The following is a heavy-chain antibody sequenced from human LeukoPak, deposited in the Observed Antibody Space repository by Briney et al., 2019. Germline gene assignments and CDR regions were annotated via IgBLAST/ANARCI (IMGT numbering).Heavy chain of an antibody. J-gene: IGHJ3*02. CDR3: ARVATMVRVPLDALDI. CDR2: ISASSTYI. V-gene: IGHV3-21*01. CDR1: GFTFSSYS. D-gene: IGHD3-10*01. Sequence: GGSLRLSCAGAGFTFSSYSMNWVRQAPGKGLEWVSSISASSTYIYYADSLKGRFTISRDNARNSLFLQMNSLRAEDTAVYYCARVATMVRVPLDALDIWGQGTMVSVSS.